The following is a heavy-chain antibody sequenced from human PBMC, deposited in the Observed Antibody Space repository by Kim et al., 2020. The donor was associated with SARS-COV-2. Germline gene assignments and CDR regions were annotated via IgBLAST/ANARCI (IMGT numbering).Heavy chain of an antibody. CDR2: T. Sequence: TYYNPSLTSRVTISVDTSKNQFSLKLSSVTAADTAVYYCARVGDYGDWGDWGQGTLVTVSS. D-gene: IGHD4-17*01. J-gene: IGHJ4*02. V-gene: IGHV4-31*02. CDR3: ARVGDYGDWGD.